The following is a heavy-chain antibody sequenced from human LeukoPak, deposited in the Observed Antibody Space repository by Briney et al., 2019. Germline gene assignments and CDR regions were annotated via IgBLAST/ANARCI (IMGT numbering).Heavy chain of an antibody. CDR2: FDPEDGET. J-gene: IGHJ5*02. D-gene: IGHD2-2*03. V-gene: IGHV1-24*01. CDR3: ATGYCSSTSCYGWFDP. Sequence: GASVKVSCKASGYTFTSYYMHWVRQAPGQGLEGMGGFDPEDGETIYAQKFQGRVTMTEDTSTDTAYMELSSLRSEDTAVYYCATGYCSSTSCYGWFDPWGQGTLVTVSS. CDR1: GYTFTSYY.